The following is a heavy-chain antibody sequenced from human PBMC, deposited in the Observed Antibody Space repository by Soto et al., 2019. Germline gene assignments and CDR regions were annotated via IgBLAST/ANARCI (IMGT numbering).Heavy chain of an antibody. D-gene: IGHD1-1*01. CDR2: IYESGRI. V-gene: IGHV4-39*01. CDR1: GGSISSSGYY. Sequence: SETLSLTCTVSGGSISSSGYYWGWIRQSPGKGLEWIGNIYESGRIYYNPSLKGRVTTSIATSKNQFSLKLASVTAADTAVYYCATQESNSAAYSYGMSVWGEGTTVTAPQ. CDR3: ATQESNSAAYSYGMSV. J-gene: IGHJ6*04.